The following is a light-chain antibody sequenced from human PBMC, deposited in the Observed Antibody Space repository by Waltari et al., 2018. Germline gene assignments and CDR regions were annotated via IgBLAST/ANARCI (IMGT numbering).Light chain of an antibody. J-gene: IGKJ3*01. Sequence: TCRASRDISNFLGWFQQKPGKAPKSLIYGASRLQSGVPSKFSGSGSGTDFTLTIISLQPEDFATYYCQQYHSYPPTFGPGTKVDVK. CDR1: RDISNF. CDR3: QQYHSYPPT. CDR2: GAS. V-gene: IGKV1-16*02.